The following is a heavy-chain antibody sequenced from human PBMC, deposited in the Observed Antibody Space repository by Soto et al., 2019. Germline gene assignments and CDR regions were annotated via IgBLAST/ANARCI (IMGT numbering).Heavy chain of an antibody. CDR1: GYTFTRYA. Sequence: ASVKVSCKASGYTFTRYAMHWVRQAPGQRLEWMGWINADNGNTKYSQKFQGRVTITRDTSASTAYMELSNLRSEDTAVYYCARDKGDDSSGYYFEGFDYWGQGTLVNVSS. V-gene: IGHV1-3*01. CDR2: INADNGNT. J-gene: IGHJ4*02. D-gene: IGHD3-22*01. CDR3: ARDKGDDSSGYYFEGFDY.